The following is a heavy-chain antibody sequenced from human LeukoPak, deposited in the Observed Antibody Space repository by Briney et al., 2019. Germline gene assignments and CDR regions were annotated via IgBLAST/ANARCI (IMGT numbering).Heavy chain of an antibody. CDR2: ISANGGST. Sequence: GGSLRLSYAACGFNFSRHAMSWLRQAPGKGLEWVSAISANGGSTNSADSVKGRFTISRDNYKNTLYLQMNSLRAEDTAVYYCAKRGCYSGNSYYLDNWGQGTLVTVSS. V-gene: IGHV3-23*01. J-gene: IGHJ4*02. CDR3: AKRGCYSGNSYYLDN. D-gene: IGHD6-13*01. CDR1: GFNFSRHA.